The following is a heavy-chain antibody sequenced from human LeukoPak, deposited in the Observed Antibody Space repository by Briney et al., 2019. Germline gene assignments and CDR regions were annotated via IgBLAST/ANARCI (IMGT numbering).Heavy chain of an antibody. Sequence: GSLRLSCAASGFTFSSYEMNWVRQAPGKGLEWVSYISSSGSTIYYADSVKGRFTISRDNAKSSLYLQMNSLRAEDTAVYYCARYYYDSSGYDRGFDYWGQGTLVTVSS. CDR2: ISSSGSTI. V-gene: IGHV3-48*03. D-gene: IGHD3-22*01. J-gene: IGHJ4*02. CDR3: ARYYYDSSGYDRGFDY. CDR1: GFTFSSYE.